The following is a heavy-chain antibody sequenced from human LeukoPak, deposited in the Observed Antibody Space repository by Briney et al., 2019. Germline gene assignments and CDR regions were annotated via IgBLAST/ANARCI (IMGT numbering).Heavy chain of an antibody. V-gene: IGHV3-20*04. CDR2: INWNGDRT. D-gene: IGHD3-10*01. J-gene: IGHJ4*02. Sequence: GGSLRLSCAASGLSVSANYMSWVRQAPGKGLEWVSGINWNGDRTGYADSVKGRFTISRDNAKKSLYLQMNSLRAEDTALYYCARRDYYGSGSPDFWGQGTLVTVSS. CDR1: GLSVSANY. CDR3: ARRDYYGSGSPDF.